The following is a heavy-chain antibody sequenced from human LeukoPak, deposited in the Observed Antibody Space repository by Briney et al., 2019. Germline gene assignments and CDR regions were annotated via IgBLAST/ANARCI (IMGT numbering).Heavy chain of an antibody. CDR3: ARTQYSSGWYNWFDP. V-gene: IGHV3-23*01. Sequence: GGSLRLSCAASGFTISSYAMSCVGEAPGEALEWFPAISGSGGITYYADSVKGRFTIYRDNSKNTLYLQMNSLRAEDTAVYYCARTQYSSGWYNWFDPWGQGTLVTVSS. J-gene: IGHJ5*02. CDR2: ISGSGGIT. D-gene: IGHD6-19*01. CDR1: GFTISSYA.